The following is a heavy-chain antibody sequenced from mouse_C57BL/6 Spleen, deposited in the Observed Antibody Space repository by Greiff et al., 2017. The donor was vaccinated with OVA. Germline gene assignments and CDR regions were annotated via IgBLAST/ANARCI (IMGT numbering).Heavy chain of an antibody. CDR3: ASNYSAWFAY. V-gene: IGHV1-80*01. D-gene: IGHD2-1*01. Sequence: VQVVESGAELVKPGASVKISCKASGYAFSSYWMNWVKQRPGKGLEWIGQIYPGDGDTNYNGKFKGKATLTADKSSSTAYMQLSSLTSEDSAVYFCASNYSAWFAYWGQGTLVTVSA. CDR2: IYPGDGDT. CDR1: GYAFSSYW. J-gene: IGHJ3*01.